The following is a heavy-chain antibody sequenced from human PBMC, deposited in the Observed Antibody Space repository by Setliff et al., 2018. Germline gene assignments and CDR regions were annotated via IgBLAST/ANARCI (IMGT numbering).Heavy chain of an antibody. CDR1: GASVSNVNYY. V-gene: IGHV4-39*01. CDR2: IYYSGKT. J-gene: IGHJ3*01. Sequence: PSETLSLTCSVSGASVSNVNYYWGWIRQPPGKGLEWVGSIYYSGKTYSNPSFKSRVTMSVDKSKNQFSLKLASVTAADRAVYYCARIAYFDFWRGFGVGAFDLWGHGSVVTVS. CDR3: ARIAYFDFWRGFGVGAFDL. D-gene: IGHD3-3*01.